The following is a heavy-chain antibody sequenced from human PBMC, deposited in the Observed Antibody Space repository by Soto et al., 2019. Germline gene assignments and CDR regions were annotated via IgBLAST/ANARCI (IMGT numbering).Heavy chain of an antibody. CDR3: AKDNQYYYGSGSYQTNWFDP. D-gene: IGHD3-10*01. CDR2: ISYDGSNK. J-gene: IGHJ5*02. Sequence: GGSLRLSCAASGFTFSSYGMHWVRQAPGKGLEWVAVISYDGSNKYYADSVKGRFTISRDNSKNTLYLQMNSLRAEDTAVYYCAKDNQYYYGSGSYQTNWFDPWGQGTLVTVSS. V-gene: IGHV3-30*18. CDR1: GFTFSSYG.